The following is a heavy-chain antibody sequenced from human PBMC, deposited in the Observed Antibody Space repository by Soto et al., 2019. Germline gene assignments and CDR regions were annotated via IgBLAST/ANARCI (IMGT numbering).Heavy chain of an antibody. CDR3: ARDGVDYESGWFAP. J-gene: IGHJ5*02. CDR2: IHYSGST. Sequence: QVQLQESGPGLVKPSETLSLTCTVSGGAVRSGSYNWNWIRQPPGKGLEWIGYIHYSGSTNYNPSLKSRATISVDMSKNQISLRLSSVTAADTAVYYCARDGVDYESGWFAPWGQGTLVTVSS. CDR1: GGAVRSGSYN. V-gene: IGHV4-61*01. D-gene: IGHD4-17*01.